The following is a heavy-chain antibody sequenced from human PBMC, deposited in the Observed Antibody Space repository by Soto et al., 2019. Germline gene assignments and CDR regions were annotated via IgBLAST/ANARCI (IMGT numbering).Heavy chain of an antibody. CDR1: GFTFSSYG. D-gene: IGHD3-16*01. CDR2: ISYDGSNE. J-gene: IGHJ4*02. Sequence: GGSLRLSCAASGFTFSSYGMHWVRQAPGKGLEWVAVISYDGSNEYYADSVKGRFTISRDNSKNTLYLQMNSLRAEDMAVYYCGGGGGRDIDYWGQGTLVTVSS. CDR3: GGGGGRDIDY. V-gene: IGHV3-30*03.